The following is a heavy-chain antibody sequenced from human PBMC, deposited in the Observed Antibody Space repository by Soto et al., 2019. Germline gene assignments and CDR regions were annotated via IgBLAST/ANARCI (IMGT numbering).Heavy chain of an antibody. J-gene: IGHJ5*02. CDR3: ARDPDTYYYGSGSHTTGS. D-gene: IGHD3-10*01. CDR2: IYYSGST. Sequence: SETLSLTCTVSGGSISSYYWSWIRQPPGKGLEWIGYIYYSGSTNYNPSLKSRVTISVDTSKNQFSLKLSSVTAADTAVYYCARDPDTYYYGSGSHTTGSWGQGTLVTVSS. V-gene: IGHV4-59*12. CDR1: GGSISSYY.